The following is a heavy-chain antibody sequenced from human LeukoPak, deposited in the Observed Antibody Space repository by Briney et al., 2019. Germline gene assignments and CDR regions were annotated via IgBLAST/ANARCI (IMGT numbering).Heavy chain of an antibody. V-gene: IGHV3-23*01. Sequence: RPGGSLRLSCAASGFTFSSYAMSWVRQAPGKGLEWVSAISGSGGSTCYADSVKGRFTISRDNSKNTLYLQMNSLRAEDTAVYYCAKDHCSSTSCPLDYWGQGTLVTVSS. D-gene: IGHD2-2*01. CDR1: GFTFSSYA. J-gene: IGHJ4*02. CDR3: AKDHCSSTSCPLDY. CDR2: ISGSGGST.